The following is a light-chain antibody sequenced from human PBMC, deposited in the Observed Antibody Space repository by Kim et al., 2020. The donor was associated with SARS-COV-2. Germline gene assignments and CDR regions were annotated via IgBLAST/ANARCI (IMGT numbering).Light chain of an antibody. V-gene: IGLV10-54*01. J-gene: IGLJ3*02. CDR1: SNNVGDEG. CDR3: SAWDSSLGAWV. CDR2: RNT. Sequence: QTATPTGTGNSNNVGDEGAAWLQQHQGHPPTLLSHRNTNRPSGISERLSASRSGNTASLTITGLQPEDEADYYCSAWDSSLGAWVFGGGTKLTVL.